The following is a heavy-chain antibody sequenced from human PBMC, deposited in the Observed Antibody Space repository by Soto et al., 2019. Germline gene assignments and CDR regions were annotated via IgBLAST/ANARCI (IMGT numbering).Heavy chain of an antibody. D-gene: IGHD6-19*01. CDR1: GFTFNTYA. CDR2: ISDSGGRT. Sequence: GGSLRLSCAASGFTFNTYAMSWVRQAPGKGLEWVSAISDSGGRTYYADSVKGRFTISRDNSGNTLYLQMNSLRADDTAVYFCAKELVNSGWTYFDYWGPGTLVTVSS. V-gene: IGHV3-23*01. CDR3: AKELVNSGWTYFDY. J-gene: IGHJ4*02.